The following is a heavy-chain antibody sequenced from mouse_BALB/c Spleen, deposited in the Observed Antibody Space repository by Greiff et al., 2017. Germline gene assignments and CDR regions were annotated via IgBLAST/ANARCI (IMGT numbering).Heavy chain of an antibody. V-gene: IGHV1-9*01. CDR1: GYTFSSYW. J-gene: IGHJ3*01. CDR3: ARGQNYYGSSLWFAY. Sequence: QVHVKQSGAELMKPGASVKISCKATGYTFSSYWIEWVKQRPGHGLEWIGEILPGSGSTNYNEKFKGKATFTADTSSNTAYMQLSSLTSEDSAVYYCARGQNYYGSSLWFAYWGQGTLVTVSA. CDR2: ILPGSGST. D-gene: IGHD1-1*01.